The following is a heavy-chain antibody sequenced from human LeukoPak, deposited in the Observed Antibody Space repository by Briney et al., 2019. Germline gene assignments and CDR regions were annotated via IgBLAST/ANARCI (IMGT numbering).Heavy chain of an antibody. CDR1: GYSISSGYY. CDR2: IYHSGST. CDR3: ARDVMYYHDSSGYSSGY. V-gene: IGHV4-38-2*02. D-gene: IGHD3-22*01. J-gene: IGHJ4*02. Sequence: KPSETLSLTCTVSGYSISSGYYWGWIRQPPGKGLEWIGSIYHSGSTYYNPSLKSRVTISVDTSKNQFSLKLSSVTAADTAVYYCARDVMYYHDSSGYSSGYWGQGTLVTVSS.